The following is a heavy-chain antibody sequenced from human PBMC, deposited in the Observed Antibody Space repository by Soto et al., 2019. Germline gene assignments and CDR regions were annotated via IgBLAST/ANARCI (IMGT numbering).Heavy chain of an antibody. CDR3: ARIITGMTTVTPFDY. CDR1: GFSLSTSGMC. D-gene: IGHD4-17*01. J-gene: IGHJ4*02. Sequence: SGPTLVNPTQTLTLTCTFSGFSLSTSGMCVSWIRQPPGKALEWLARIDWDDDKYYSTSLKTRLTISKDTSKNQVVLTMTNMDPVDTATYYCARIITGMTTVTPFDYWGQGTLVTVSS. CDR2: IDWDDDK. V-gene: IGHV2-70*11.